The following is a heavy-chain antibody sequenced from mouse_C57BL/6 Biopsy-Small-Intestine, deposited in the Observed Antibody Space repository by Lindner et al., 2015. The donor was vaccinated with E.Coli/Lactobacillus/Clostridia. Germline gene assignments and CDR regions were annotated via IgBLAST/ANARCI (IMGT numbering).Heavy chain of an antibody. CDR2: IYLRSGNT. Sequence: VQLQESGAELARPGASVKLSCKASGYTFTSYGISWVKQRTGQGLEWIGEIYLRSGNTYYNEKFKGKATLTADKSSSTAYMEVRSLTSEDSAVYFCAREGLLLRSYYFDYWGQGTTLTVSS. CDR1: GYTFTSYG. CDR3: AREGLLLRSYYFDY. J-gene: IGHJ2*01. D-gene: IGHD1-1*01. V-gene: IGHV1-81*01.